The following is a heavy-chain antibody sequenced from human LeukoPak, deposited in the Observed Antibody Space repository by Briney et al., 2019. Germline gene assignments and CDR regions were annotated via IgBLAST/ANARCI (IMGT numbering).Heavy chain of an antibody. CDR1: GGSISSYY. CDR3: ARPLKRGTRYYFDY. D-gene: IGHD1-1*01. J-gene: IGHJ4*02. V-gene: IGHV4-34*01. Sequence: EASETLSLTCTVSGGSISSYYWSWTRQPPWKGLEWIGEINHSGSTNYNPSLKSRVTISVDTSKNQFSLKLSSVTAADTAVYYCARPLKRGTRYYFDYWGREPWSPSPQ. CDR2: INHSGST.